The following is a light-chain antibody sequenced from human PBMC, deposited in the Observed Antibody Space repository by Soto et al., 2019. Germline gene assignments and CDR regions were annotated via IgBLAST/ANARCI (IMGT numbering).Light chain of an antibody. V-gene: IGKV1-27*01. J-gene: IGKJ1*01. CDR2: AAS. CDR3: QKYNRAPET. CDR1: QAITNY. Sequence: DIQMTQSPSSLSASVGDRVTITCRASQAITNYLAWYQQKPGKVPKLLIYAASTLQSGVPSRFSGSGSGTDFTITISSLQPEDVATYYWQKYNRAPETFGQGTKVEIK.